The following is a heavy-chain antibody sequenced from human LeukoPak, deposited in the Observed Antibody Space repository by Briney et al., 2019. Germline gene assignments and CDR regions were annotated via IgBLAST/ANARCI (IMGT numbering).Heavy chain of an antibody. Sequence: PGGSLRLSCAASGFTFSSYAMSWVRQVPGKGLEWVSAISGSGGSTYYADSVKGRFTISRDNSKNTLYLQMNSLRAEDTAVYYCAKDQAPYYYDSSGYYCYFDYWGQGTLVTVSS. J-gene: IGHJ4*02. CDR3: AKDQAPYYYDSSGYYCYFDY. CDR1: GFTFSSYA. CDR2: ISGSGGST. D-gene: IGHD3-22*01. V-gene: IGHV3-23*01.